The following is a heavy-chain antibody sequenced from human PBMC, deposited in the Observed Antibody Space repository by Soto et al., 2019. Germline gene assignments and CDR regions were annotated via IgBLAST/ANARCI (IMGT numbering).Heavy chain of an antibody. Sequence: QVQLVESGGGGVQPGRSVRLFCGPCGFTLSLYRVHWVRESTGKGVEGVGVISFDGSNKYYADSVKGRFTISRDNSKNTLSLQINSLRAEDTAVYYCAKDSVLRYFDWLKPPDYWGQGTLVTVSS. J-gene: IGHJ4*02. CDR1: GFTLSLYR. CDR2: ISFDGSNK. D-gene: IGHD3-9*01. CDR3: AKDSVLRYFDWLKPPDY. V-gene: IGHV3-30*18.